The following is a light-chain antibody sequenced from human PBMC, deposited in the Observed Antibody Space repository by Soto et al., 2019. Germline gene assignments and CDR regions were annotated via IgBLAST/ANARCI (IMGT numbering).Light chain of an antibody. V-gene: IGLV2-14*01. CDR2: AVS. CDR3: SSYTRSDTTLVL. J-gene: IGLJ2*01. Sequence: QSVLTQPASVSGSPGQSITISCSGTSSDVGGYNFVSWYQQHPGKAPKLMIYAVSNRPSGVSRRFSGSKSGNTASLTISGLQAEDEADYYCSSYTRSDTTLVLFGGGTKLTVL. CDR1: SSDVGGYNF.